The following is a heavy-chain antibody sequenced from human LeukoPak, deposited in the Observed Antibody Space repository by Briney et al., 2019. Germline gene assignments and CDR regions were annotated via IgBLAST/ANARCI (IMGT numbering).Heavy chain of an antibody. Sequence: GGSLRLSCAASGFTFSSYAMHWVRQAPGKGLEWVAVISYDGSNKYYADSVKGRFTISRDNSKNTLYLQMNSLRAEDTAVYYCAKSNYYGSGPFDIWGQGTMVTVSS. V-gene: IGHV3-30*04. CDR2: ISYDGSNK. D-gene: IGHD3-10*01. CDR3: AKSNYYGSGPFDI. J-gene: IGHJ3*02. CDR1: GFTFSSYA.